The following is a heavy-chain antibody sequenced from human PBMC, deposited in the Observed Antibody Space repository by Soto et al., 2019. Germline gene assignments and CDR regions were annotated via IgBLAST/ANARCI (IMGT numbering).Heavy chain of an antibody. CDR2: ISSSSSTI. D-gene: IGHD3-3*01. V-gene: IGHV3-48*02. CDR1: GFTFSSYS. J-gene: IGHJ3*02. Sequence: GGSLRLSCAASGFTFSSYSMNWVRQAPGKGLEWVSYISSSSSTIYYADSVKGRFTISRDNAKNSLYLQMNSLRDEDTAVYYCARPVPIKSSGLHAFDIWGQGTMVTVSS. CDR3: ARPVPIKSSGLHAFDI.